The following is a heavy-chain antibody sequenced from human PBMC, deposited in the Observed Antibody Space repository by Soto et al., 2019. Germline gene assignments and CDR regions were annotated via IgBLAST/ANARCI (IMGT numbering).Heavy chain of an antibody. D-gene: IGHD1-26*01. Sequence: SQTLSLTCAISGDSVSSKSAALNWIRQSPSRGLEWLGRTYYRSKWYNEYAVSVKGRITVNPDTSKNQFSLQLNSMTPEDTAVYYCARSGNVGAVDYWGQGTLVTVSS. CDR2: TYYRSKWYN. V-gene: IGHV6-1*01. CDR1: GDSVSSKSAA. J-gene: IGHJ4*02. CDR3: ARSGNVGAVDY.